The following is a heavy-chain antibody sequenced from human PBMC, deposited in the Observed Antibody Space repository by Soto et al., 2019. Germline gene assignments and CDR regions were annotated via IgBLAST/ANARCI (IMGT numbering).Heavy chain of an antibody. V-gene: IGHV4-31*03. CDR1: GGSISSGGYY. Sequence: QVQLQESGPGLVKPSQTLSLTCTVSGGSISSGGYYWSWIRQHPGKGLEWIGYIYYSGSTYYNPSLRSRVTRSVDTSKNQFCLKLSAVTAADTAVYYCGRAGGGRQGGLVLYWGQGSLVSVSS. CDR2: IYYSGST. CDR3: GRAGGGRQGGLVLY. J-gene: IGHJ4*02. D-gene: IGHD3-16*01.